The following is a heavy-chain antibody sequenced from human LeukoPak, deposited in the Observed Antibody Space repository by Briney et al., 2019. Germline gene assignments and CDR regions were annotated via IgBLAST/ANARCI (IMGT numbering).Heavy chain of an antibody. J-gene: IGHJ6*02. V-gene: IGHV3-23*01. CDR3: AKATAGTTYYYGMDV. D-gene: IGHD6-13*01. CDR2: ISSSGGST. Sequence: GGSLRLSCAASGFTVSSNYMSWVRQAPGKGLEWVSTISSSGGSTNYADSVKGRFTISRDNSRNTVYLQMNSLRAEDTAVYSCAKATAGTTYYYGMDVWGLGTTVTVSS. CDR1: GFTVSSNY.